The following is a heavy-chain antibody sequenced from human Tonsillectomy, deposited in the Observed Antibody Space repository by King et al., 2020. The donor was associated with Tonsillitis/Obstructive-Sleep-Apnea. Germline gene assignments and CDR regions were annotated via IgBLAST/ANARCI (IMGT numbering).Heavy chain of an antibody. V-gene: IGHV4-39*01. J-gene: IGHJ6*03. Sequence: QLQESGPGLVKPSETLSLTCTVSGGSISSSSYYWGWIRQPPGKGLEWIGSIYYSGSTYYNPSLKSRVTISVDTSKNQFSLKLSSVTAADTPVYYCARQGERNYYDSSGYYRAYYYYYMDVWGKGTTVTVSS. D-gene: IGHD3-22*01. CDR1: GGSISSSSYY. CDR3: ARQGERNYYDSSGYYRAYYYYYMDV. CDR2: IYYSGST.